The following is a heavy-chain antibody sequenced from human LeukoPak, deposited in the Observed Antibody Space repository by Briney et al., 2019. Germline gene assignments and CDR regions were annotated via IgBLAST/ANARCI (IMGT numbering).Heavy chain of an antibody. D-gene: IGHD2/OR15-2a*01. CDR2: IYYSGST. J-gene: IGHJ4*02. Sequence: PSETLSLTCTVSGGSISSSSYYWSWIRQPPGKGLEWIGSIYYSGSTYYNPSLKSRVTISVDTSKNQFSLKLSSVTAADTAVYYCARDSEKNHYYFDYWGQGTLVTVSS. CDR1: GGSISSSSYY. V-gene: IGHV4-39*02. CDR3: ARDSEKNHYYFDY.